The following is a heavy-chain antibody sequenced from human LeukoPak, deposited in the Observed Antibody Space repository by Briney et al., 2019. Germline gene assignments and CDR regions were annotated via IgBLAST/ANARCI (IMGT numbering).Heavy chain of an antibody. CDR2: ISSSSSYI. V-gene: IGHV3-21*01. D-gene: IGHD6-13*01. CDR3: ARGSSSWYYFDY. CDR1: GFTFSSYS. J-gene: IGHJ4*02. Sequence: GGSLRLSCTASGFTFSSYSMNWVRQAPGKGLEWVSFISSSSSYIYYADSVKGRFTISRDNAKNSLYPQMNSLRAEDTAVYYCARGSSSWYYFDYWGQGTLVTVSS.